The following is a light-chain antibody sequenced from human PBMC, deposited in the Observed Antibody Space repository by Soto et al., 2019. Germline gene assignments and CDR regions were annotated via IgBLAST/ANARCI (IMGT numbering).Light chain of an antibody. CDR2: KAS. Sequence: DIQMTQSPSTLSASVGDRVTITCRASQSISSWLAWYQQKPGKAPKLLIYKASTLKSGVPSRFSGSGSGTEFTLTINSLQPEDFATYYCQQLESYPSTFGGGTKVDIK. J-gene: IGKJ4*01. V-gene: IGKV1-5*03. CDR3: QQLESYPST. CDR1: QSISSW.